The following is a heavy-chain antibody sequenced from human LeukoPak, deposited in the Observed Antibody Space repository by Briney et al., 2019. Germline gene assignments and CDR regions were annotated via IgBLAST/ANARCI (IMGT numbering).Heavy chain of an antibody. D-gene: IGHD6-13*01. CDR1: GYTFTSYG. Sequence: ASVKVSCTASGYTFTSYGISWVRQAPGPRLESMGWISAYNANTNYAKKLQARVTITTDTSTSTGYMELRSLRSDDTAVYYCARVWAAGTFDYWGQGTLVTVSS. CDR2: ISAYNANT. CDR3: ARVWAAGTFDY. V-gene: IGHV1-18*01. J-gene: IGHJ4*02.